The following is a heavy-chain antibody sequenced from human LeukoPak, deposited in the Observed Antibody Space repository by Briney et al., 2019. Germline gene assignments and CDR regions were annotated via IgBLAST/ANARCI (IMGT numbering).Heavy chain of an antibody. D-gene: IGHD3-10*02. CDR2: IYYSGST. CDR1: GGSISSNNW. CDR3: ARDYVFAFDI. V-gene: IGHV4-31*11. J-gene: IGHJ3*02. Sequence: SETLSLTCAVSGGSISSNNWWGWVRQHPGKGLEWIGYIYYSGSTYYNPSLKSRVTISVDTSKNQFSLKLSSVTAADTAVYYCARDYVFAFDIWGQGTMVTVSS.